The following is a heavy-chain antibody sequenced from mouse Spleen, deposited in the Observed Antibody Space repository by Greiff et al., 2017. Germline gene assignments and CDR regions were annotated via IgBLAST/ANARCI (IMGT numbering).Heavy chain of an antibody. CDR1: GFTFSSYG. CDR2: INSNGGST. Sequence: EVMLVESGGGLVQPGGSLKLSCAASGFTFSSYGMSWVRQTPDKRLELVATINSNGGSTYYPDSVKGRFTISRDNAKNTLYLQMSSLKSEDTAMYYCARDRGYYYGSSYDWGQGTLVTVSA. J-gene: IGHJ3*01. CDR3: ARDRGYYYGSSYD. V-gene: IGHV5-6-3*01. D-gene: IGHD1-1*01.